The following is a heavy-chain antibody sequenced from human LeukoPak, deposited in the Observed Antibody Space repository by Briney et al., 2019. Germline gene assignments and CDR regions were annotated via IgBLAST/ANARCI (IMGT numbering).Heavy chain of an antibody. CDR3: AKISGVSVAGTVVAFQH. CDR1: GFTFSSYG. J-gene: IGHJ1*01. Sequence: GGSLRLSCAASGFTFSSYGMHWVRQAPGKGLEWVAFIRYDGSNKYYADSVKGRFTISRDNSKNTLYLQMNSLRAEDTAVYYCAKISGVSVAGTVVAFQHWGQGTLVTVSS. CDR2: IRYDGSNK. V-gene: IGHV3-30*02. D-gene: IGHD2-15*01.